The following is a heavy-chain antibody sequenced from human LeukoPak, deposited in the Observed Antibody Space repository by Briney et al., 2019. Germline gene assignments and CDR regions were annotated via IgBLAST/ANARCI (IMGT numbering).Heavy chain of an antibody. CDR2: INPSGGST. Sequence: ASVKVSCKASGYTFTSYYMHWVRQAPGQGLEWMGIINPSGGSTSYAQKFQGRVTMTRDTSTSTVYMELSSLGSEDTAVYYCARDNKEQQLVQGAFDIWGQGTMVTVSS. CDR1: GYTFTSYY. D-gene: IGHD6-13*01. CDR3: ARDNKEQQLVQGAFDI. V-gene: IGHV1-46*01. J-gene: IGHJ3*02.